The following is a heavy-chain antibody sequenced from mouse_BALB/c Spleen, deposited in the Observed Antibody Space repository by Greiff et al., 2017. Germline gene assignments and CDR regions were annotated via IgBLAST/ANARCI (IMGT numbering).Heavy chain of an antibody. V-gene: IGHV2-9*02. D-gene: IGHD3-1*01. CDR1: GLSLTSYG. Sequence: VQLLESGPGLVAPSQSLSITCTVLGLSLTSYGVHRVRQPPGKGLEWLGVIWAGGSTNYNSALMSRLSISKDNSKSQVFLKMNSLQTDDKAMCCCAREGCYSSWFAWWGRGALDTVAA. CDR3: AREGCYSSWFAW. CDR2: IWAGGST. J-gene: IGHJ3*01.